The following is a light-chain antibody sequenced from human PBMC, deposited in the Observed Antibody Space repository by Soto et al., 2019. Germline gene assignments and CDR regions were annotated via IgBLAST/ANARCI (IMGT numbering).Light chain of an antibody. Sequence: QSVLTQPPSVSAAPRQKVTISCSGSTSNIGNNYVSWYQQFPGTAPKLLIYDNNKRPSGLPDRFSGSRSGTSATLGITGLQTGDEADYYCGTWDASLGAGIFGGGTKATVL. V-gene: IGLV1-51*01. J-gene: IGLJ2*01. CDR2: DNN. CDR3: GTWDASLGAGI. CDR1: TSNIGNNY.